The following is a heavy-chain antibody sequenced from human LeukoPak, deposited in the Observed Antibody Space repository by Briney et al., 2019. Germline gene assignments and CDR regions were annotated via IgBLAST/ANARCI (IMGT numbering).Heavy chain of an antibody. Sequence: PSETLSLTCTVSGGSISSYYWSWIRQPPGKGLEWIGYIYYTGTTNYNPSLKSRVTISVDTSKNQFSLRLSSVTAADTAVYYCAKTLARGVLGFDYWGQGTLVTVSS. V-gene: IGHV4-59*13. D-gene: IGHD3-16*01. CDR3: AKTLARGVLGFDY. CDR2: IYYTGTT. CDR1: GGSISSYY. J-gene: IGHJ4*02.